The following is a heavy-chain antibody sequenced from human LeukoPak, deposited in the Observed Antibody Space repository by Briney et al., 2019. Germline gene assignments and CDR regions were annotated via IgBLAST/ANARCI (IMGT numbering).Heavy chain of an antibody. D-gene: IGHD6-19*01. CDR3: AKDQYASSGWYGGYYYGMDV. V-gene: IGHV3-30*18. CDR2: ISYDGSNK. CDR1: GFTLSSSG. Sequence: GGSLRLSCAASGFTLSSSGMRWVRQDPGKWLEWVAVISYDGSNKNYAASVKDRFTIYRDNSKNPLYLQMNSLRAEDTAVYYCAKDQYASSGWYGGYYYGMDVWGQGTTVTVSS. J-gene: IGHJ6*02.